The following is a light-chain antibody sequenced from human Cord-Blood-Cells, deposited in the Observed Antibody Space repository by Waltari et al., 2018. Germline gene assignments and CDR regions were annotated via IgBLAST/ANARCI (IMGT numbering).Light chain of an antibody. J-gene: IGKJ2*01. CDR1: KSVSSN. V-gene: IGKV3-15*01. Sequence: EIVMTQSPATLSVSPGERATLSCRASKSVSSNLAWYQQKPGQSPRLLIYGASTRATGITARFSGSGSGTEFTLTISSLQSEDFAVYYCQQYDNWPMYTFGQGTKLEIK. CDR3: QQYDNWPMYT. CDR2: GAS.